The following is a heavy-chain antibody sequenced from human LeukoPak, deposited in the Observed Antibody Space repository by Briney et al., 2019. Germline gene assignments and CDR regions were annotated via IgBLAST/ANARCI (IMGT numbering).Heavy chain of an antibody. CDR3: ARGGHYYYYYMDV. J-gene: IGHJ6*03. V-gene: IGHV4-34*01. CDR2: INHSGST. Sequence: SETLSLTCAVYGGSFSGYYWNWIRQPPGKGLEWIGEINHSGSTNYNPSLKSRVTISVDTSKNQFSLKLSSVTAADTAVYYCARGGHYYYYYMDVWGKGTTVTVSS. CDR1: GGSFSGYY.